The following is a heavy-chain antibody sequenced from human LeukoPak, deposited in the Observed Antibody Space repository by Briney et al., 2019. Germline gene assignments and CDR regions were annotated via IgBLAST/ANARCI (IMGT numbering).Heavy chain of an antibody. CDR1: GGSIRSYY. CDR2: IYYTGSTNY. J-gene: IGHJ4*02. Sequence: SETLSLTCTVSGGSIRSYYWSWIRQPPGKGLECIGYIYYTGSTNYNYNPSLKSRVTISVDTSKNQFSLKLSSVTAADTAVYYCARYDSSGLDYWGQGTLVTVSS. V-gene: IGHV4-59*08. D-gene: IGHD3-22*01. CDR3: ARYDSSGLDY.